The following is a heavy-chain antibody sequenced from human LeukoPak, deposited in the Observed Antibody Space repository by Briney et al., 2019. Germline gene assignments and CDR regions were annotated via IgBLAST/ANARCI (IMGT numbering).Heavy chain of an antibody. V-gene: IGHV4-59*11. CDR3: ARVAISEYSSSWSPGYHYYYYMDV. J-gene: IGHJ6*03. CDR1: GGSISSHY. CDR2: IYYSGST. D-gene: IGHD6-13*01. Sequence: PSETLSLTCTVSGGSISSHYWSWIRQPPGKGLEWIGYIYYSGSTNYNPSLKSRVTISVDASKNQFSLKLSSVTAADTAVYYCARVAISEYSSSWSPGYHYYYYMDVWGKGTTVTASS.